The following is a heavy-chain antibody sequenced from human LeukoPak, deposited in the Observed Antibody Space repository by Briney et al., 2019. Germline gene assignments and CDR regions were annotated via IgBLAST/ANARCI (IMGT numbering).Heavy chain of an antibody. J-gene: IGHJ4*02. CDR3: VAGAPKWLHLVY. D-gene: IGHD5-24*01. CDR2: MYYSGNS. Sequence: SETLSHTRSVSGGSMSSYYWSWIRQSPGKGLEWIGYMYYSGNSNYKSSINSSLESRVTISVDSTKKEFFLKMDSMTAADTAVYHCVAGAPKWLHLVYWGQGTLVTVAS. V-gene: IGHV4-59*12. CDR1: GGSMSSYY.